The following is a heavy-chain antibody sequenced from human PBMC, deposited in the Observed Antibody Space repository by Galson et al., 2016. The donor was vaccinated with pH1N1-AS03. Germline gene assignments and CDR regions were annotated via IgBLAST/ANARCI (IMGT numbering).Heavy chain of an antibody. CDR3: VRGSPHSSSTNYAFEF. CDR1: GYAFTDYY. Sequence: SVKVSCKASGYAFTDYYMHLLRQAPGQGLEWMALINTDSGGTDYAQKFQGRATMTRDASISTTYMELSSLRSDDTAVYYCVRGSPHSSSTNYAFEFWGRGTMVTVSS. CDR2: INTDSGGT. V-gene: IGHV1-2*02. D-gene: IGHD6-13*01. J-gene: IGHJ3*01.